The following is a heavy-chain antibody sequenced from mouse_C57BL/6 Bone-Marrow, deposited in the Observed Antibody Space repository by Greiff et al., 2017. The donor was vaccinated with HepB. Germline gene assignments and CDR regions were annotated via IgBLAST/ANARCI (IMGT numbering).Heavy chain of an antibody. Sequence: DVKLVESGGGLVQPGGSLILSCSASGFTFTDYYMSWVRQPPGKALEWLGFIRNKANGYTTEYSASVKGRFTISRDNSQSILYLQMNALRAEDSATYYCARPSYGPYYFDYWGQGTTLTVSS. CDR2: IRNKANGYTT. CDR1: GFTFTDYY. D-gene: IGHD1-2*01. V-gene: IGHV7-3*01. J-gene: IGHJ2*01. CDR3: ARPSYGPYYFDY.